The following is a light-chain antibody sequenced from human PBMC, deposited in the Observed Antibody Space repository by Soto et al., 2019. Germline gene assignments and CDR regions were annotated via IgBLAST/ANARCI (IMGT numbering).Light chain of an antibody. CDR3: QQGSNWPALT. J-gene: IGKJ4*01. Sequence: EIVLTQSPATLSLSPGERATLSCRASQSVGSSLAWYQQKPGQAPRLLIYDASNRATGIPARFSGSGSGTDFTLTISSLEPEDFAVYYCQQGSNWPALTFGGGTKVEIK. CDR1: QSVGSS. V-gene: IGKV3-11*01. CDR2: DAS.